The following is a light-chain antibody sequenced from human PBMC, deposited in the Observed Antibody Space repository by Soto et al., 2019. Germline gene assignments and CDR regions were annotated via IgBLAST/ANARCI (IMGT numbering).Light chain of an antibody. Sequence: QSVLTQPASVSGSPGQSIAISCTGTSSDVGGYKYVSWYQQHPGKAPKLMIYDVSNRPSGVSDRFSGSKSGNTASLTISGLQAEDEADYYCTSYTSSSTYGFGTGTKVTVL. J-gene: IGLJ1*01. CDR1: SSDVGGYKY. CDR3: TSYTSSSTYG. V-gene: IGLV2-14*01. CDR2: DVS.